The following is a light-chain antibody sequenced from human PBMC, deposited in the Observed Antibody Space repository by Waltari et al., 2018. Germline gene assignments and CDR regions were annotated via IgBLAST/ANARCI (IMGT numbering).Light chain of an antibody. V-gene: IGLV1-40*01. CDR3: CSYAGNYIHVL. CDR2: GST. CDR1: GSNIGAGYD. Sequence: QSVLTQPPSVSGAPGQRVTISCTGSGSNIGAGYDVHWYQQRPRAAPKLLLYGSTSRPLGVPARFFGSTSGASASLAIIGLQAEDEADYFCCSYAGNYIHVLFGGGTKLTVL. J-gene: IGLJ2*01.